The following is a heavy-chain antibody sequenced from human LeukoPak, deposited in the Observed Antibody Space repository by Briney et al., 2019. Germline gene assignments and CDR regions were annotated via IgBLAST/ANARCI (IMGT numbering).Heavy chain of an antibody. CDR3: ATGTGTGYLDAFDI. CDR2: FDPEDGET. Sequence: GASVKVSCKVSGYTLTELSMHWVRQAPGKGLEWMGGFDPEDGETIYAQKFQGRVTMTEDTSTDTAYMGLSSLRSEDTAVYYCATGTGTGYLDAFDIWGQGTMVTVSS. J-gene: IGHJ3*02. CDR1: GYTLTELS. V-gene: IGHV1-24*01. D-gene: IGHD3/OR15-3a*01.